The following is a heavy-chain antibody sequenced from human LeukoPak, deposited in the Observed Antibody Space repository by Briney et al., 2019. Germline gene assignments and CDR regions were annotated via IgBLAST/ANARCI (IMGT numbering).Heavy chain of an antibody. D-gene: IGHD3-10*01. Sequence: SETLSLTCTVSGGSISNYYWSWIRQPPGKGLEWIGYIYYSGSTNYNPSLKSRVTISVDTSKNQFSLKLSSVTAADTAVYYCARVGGVRGVIGYFDYWGQGTLVTVSS. CDR3: ARVGGVRGVIGYFDY. J-gene: IGHJ4*02. V-gene: IGHV4-59*01. CDR1: GGSISNYY. CDR2: IYYSGST.